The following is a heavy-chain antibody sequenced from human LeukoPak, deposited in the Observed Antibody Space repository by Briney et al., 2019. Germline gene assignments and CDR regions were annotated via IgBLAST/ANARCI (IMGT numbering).Heavy chain of an antibody. Sequence: SETLSLTCTVSGGSISSYYWSWIRQPPGKGLEWIGYIYYSGSTNYNPSLKSRVTISVDTSKNQFSLKLSSVTAADTAVYYCARTTRGYGDYADYYYYMDVWGKGTTVTVSS. D-gene: IGHD4-17*01. CDR3: ARTTRGYGDYADYYYYMDV. CDR2: IYYSGST. V-gene: IGHV4-59*01. CDR1: GGSISSYY. J-gene: IGHJ6*03.